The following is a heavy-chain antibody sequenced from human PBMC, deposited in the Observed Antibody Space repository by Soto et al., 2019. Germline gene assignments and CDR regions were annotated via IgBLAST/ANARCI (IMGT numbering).Heavy chain of an antibody. Sequence: ASVKVSCKASGGTFSSYTISWVRQAPGQGLEWMGRIIPILGIANYAQKFQGRVTITADKSTSTAYMELSSLRSEDTAVYYCARGRYLGYYGMDVWGQGTTVTVSS. CDR3: ARGRYLGYYGMDV. D-gene: IGHD3-9*01. CDR1: GGTFSSYT. CDR2: IIPILGIA. V-gene: IGHV1-69*02. J-gene: IGHJ6*02.